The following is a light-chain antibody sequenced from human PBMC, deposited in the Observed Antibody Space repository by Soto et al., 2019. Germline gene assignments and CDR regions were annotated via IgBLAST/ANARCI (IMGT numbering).Light chain of an antibody. V-gene: IGKV1-39*01. CDR1: QSISSY. CDR2: AAS. J-gene: IGKJ4*01. CDR3: QQSYSTPRSA. Sequence: DIQMTQSPSSLSASVGDRVTITCRASQSISSYLNWDQQKPGQAAKLLIYAASSLQSGGPSRFSGSGSGTDFDLTISSLQPEDFATYYCQQSYSTPRSAFGGGTKVEIK.